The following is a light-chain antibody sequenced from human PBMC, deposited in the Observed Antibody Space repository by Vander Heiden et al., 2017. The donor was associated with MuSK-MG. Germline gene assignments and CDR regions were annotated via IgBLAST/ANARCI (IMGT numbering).Light chain of an antibody. Sequence: LTQPASVSGSPGQSITISCPGPSSAVGGYHYVSWYQQHHGKAPKLMIYEVSKRPSGVSNRFSGSKSGNTASLTISGLQAEDEADYYCSSYTSSSTPVFGTGTKVTVL. CDR1: SSAVGGYHY. CDR2: EVS. CDR3: SSYTSSSTPV. J-gene: IGLJ1*01. V-gene: IGLV2-14*01.